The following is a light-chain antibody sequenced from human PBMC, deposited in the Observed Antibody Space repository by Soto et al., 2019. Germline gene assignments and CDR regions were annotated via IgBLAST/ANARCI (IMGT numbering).Light chain of an antibody. CDR1: TGPVTSGFY. CDR3: LLYYGGSYV. CDR2: STT. J-gene: IGLJ1*01. Sequence: QAVVTQEPSLTVSPGGTVTLTCASSTGPVTSGFYPHWVQQKPGQEPRTLIYSTTNTHSWTPARFSGSLLGGKAALTLSGVQPEDEADYYCLLYYGGSYVFGAGTKLTVL. V-gene: IGLV7-43*01.